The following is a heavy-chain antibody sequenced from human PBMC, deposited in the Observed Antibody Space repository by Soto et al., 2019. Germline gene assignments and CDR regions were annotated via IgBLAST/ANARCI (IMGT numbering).Heavy chain of an antibody. CDR2: TYYRSRWYN. V-gene: IGHV6-1*01. D-gene: IGHD3-9*01. CDR3: ARDYTFYDILAGFSSTRFDP. Sequence: SQTLSLTCAIPGDRVSSNSASWNWIRQSASRGLEWLGRTYYRSRWYNDYAACVKGRVTMNPDTSNNPFSLQLNSVTPEDTAVYYCARDYTFYDILAGFSSTRFDPWGQGTLVTVS. J-gene: IGHJ5*02. CDR1: GDRVSSNSAS.